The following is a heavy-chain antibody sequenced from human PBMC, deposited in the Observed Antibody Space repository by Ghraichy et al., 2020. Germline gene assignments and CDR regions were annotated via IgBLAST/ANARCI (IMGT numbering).Heavy chain of an antibody. CDR2: IWSDGNNK. J-gene: IGHJ4*02. CDR1: GFTFRNYG. V-gene: IGHV3-33*01. D-gene: IGHD1-26*01. Sequence: LSLTCGASGFTFRNYGMEWVRQAPGKGLEWLAIIWSDGNNKYSDSVKGRFTISRDNSKSTVYLQMDSLRADDTALYYCARDGGSYSIDYWGQGTLVTVSS. CDR3: ARDGGSYSIDY.